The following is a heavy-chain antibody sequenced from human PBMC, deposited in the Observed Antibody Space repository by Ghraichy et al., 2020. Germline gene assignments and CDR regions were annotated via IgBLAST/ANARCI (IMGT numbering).Heavy chain of an antibody. V-gene: IGHV3-30-3*01. Sequence: GGSLRLSCAASGFTLSTYTMHWLRQAPGKGLEWVADISSDGSNIYYADSVKGRFTISRDNSKNTLYLQLNNLTTEDTAVYFCARPNSGSYYPFAFWGQGTLVTVSS. D-gene: IGHD1-26*01. CDR2: ISSDGSNI. CDR1: GFTLSTYT. CDR3: ARPNSGSYYPFAF. J-gene: IGHJ4*02.